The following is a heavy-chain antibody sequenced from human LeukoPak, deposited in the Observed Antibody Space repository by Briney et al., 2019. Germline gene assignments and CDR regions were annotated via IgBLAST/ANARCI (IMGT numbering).Heavy chain of an antibody. J-gene: IGHJ5*02. D-gene: IGHD6-19*01. CDR2: ISAYNGNT. CDR3: ARAKLIAVLWFDP. CDR1: GYTFTSYD. V-gene: IGHV1-18*01. Sequence: ASVKVSCKASGYTFTSYDINWVRQATGQGLEWMGWISAYNGNTNYAQKLQGRVTMTTDTSTSTAYMELRSLRSDDTAVYYCARAKLIAVLWFDPWGQGTLVTVSS.